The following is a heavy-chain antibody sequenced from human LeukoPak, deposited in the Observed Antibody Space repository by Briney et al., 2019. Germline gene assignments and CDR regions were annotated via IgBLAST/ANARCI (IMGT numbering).Heavy chain of an antibody. J-gene: IGHJ3*02. CDR3: ARVSQAPAAIWWWSGPIYAFDI. CDR2: IIPIFGTA. V-gene: IGHV1-69*13. CDR1: GGTFSSYA. D-gene: IGHD2-2*01. Sequence: GASVKVSCKASGGTFSSYAISWVRQAPGQGLEWMGGIIPIFGTANYAQKFQGRVTITADESTSTAYMELSSLRSEDTAVYYCARVSQAPAAIWWWSGPIYAFDIWGQGTMVTVSS.